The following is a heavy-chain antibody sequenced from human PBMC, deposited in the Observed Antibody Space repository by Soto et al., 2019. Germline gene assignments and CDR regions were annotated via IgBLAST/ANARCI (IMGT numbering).Heavy chain of an antibody. CDR3: AHRKIAVAGTGFDY. Sequence: QITLKESGPTLVKPTQTLTLTCTFSGFSLSTSGVGVGWIRQPPGKALEWLALIYWDDDKRYSPSLKSRLTITKDTSKNQVVLTMTNMDPVDTATYYCAHRKIAVAGTGFDYWGQGTLVTVSS. CDR2: IYWDDDK. CDR1: GFSLSTSGVG. D-gene: IGHD6-19*01. V-gene: IGHV2-5*02. J-gene: IGHJ4*02.